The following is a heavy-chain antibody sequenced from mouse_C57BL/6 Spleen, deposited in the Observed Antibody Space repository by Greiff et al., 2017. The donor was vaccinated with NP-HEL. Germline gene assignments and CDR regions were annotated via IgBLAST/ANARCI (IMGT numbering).Heavy chain of an antibody. CDR2: INPNNGGT. CDR1: GYTFTDYN. CDR3: ASGLRGGYAMDY. J-gene: IGHJ4*01. Sequence: EVQLQQSGPELVKPGASVKIPCKASGYTFTDYNMDWVKQSHGKSLEWIGDINPNNGGTIYNQKFKGKATLTVDKSSSTAYMELRSMTSEDTAVYYCASGLRGGYAMDYWGQGTSVTVSS. D-gene: IGHD2-4*01. V-gene: IGHV1-18*01.